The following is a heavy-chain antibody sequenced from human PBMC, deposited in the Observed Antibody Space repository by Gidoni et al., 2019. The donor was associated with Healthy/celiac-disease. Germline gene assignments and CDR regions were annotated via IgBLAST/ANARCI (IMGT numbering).Heavy chain of an antibody. V-gene: IGHV1-69*01. CDR1: RGNLSSYA. D-gene: IGHD4-17*01. Sequence: QVQPVQSGAEVKKPGSSVKVSCKASRGNLSSYAISWVRQAHGQGLEWMGGSILTFGTANYAHTFQGRVTITAEESTSTAFMELSSLISEDKAVDYCARVEEGTTVTTELDPWGQGTLVTVSS. CDR2: SILTFGTA. CDR3: ARVEEGTTVTTELDP. J-gene: IGHJ5*02.